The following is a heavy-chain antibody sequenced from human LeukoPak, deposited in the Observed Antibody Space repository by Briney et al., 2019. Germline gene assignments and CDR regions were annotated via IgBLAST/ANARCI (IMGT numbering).Heavy chain of an antibody. Sequence: PGGSLRLSCAASGFTFSRYAMHWVRQAPGKGLEWAAVVSYDGDNKYYADSVKGRFTISRDNSKNTLYLQMNSLRAEDTAVYYCARVVGYDLIFGGFDIWGQGTMVTVSS. J-gene: IGHJ3*02. CDR3: ARVVGYDLIFGGFDI. CDR2: VSYDGDNK. CDR1: GFTFSRYA. D-gene: IGHD5-12*01. V-gene: IGHV3-30*04.